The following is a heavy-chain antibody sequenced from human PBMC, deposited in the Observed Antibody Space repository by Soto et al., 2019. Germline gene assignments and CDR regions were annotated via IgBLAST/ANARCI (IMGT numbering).Heavy chain of an antibody. D-gene: IGHD3-10*01. CDR3: ASAFYGSGSYWGFDY. J-gene: IGHJ4*02. CDR2: ISGGGGST. Sequence: EVQLLESGGGLVQPGGSLRLSCAASGFIFSSYALNWVRQAPGKGLEWVSSISGGGGSTNYADSVKGRFTISRDNSKNPLYLQLNSLRAEYTALYYCASAFYGSGSYWGFDYWGQGPLVTVSS. V-gene: IGHV3-23*01. CDR1: GFIFSSYA.